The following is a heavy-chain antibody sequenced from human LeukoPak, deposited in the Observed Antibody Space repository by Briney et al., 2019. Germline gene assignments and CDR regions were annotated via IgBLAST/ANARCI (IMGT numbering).Heavy chain of an antibody. J-gene: IGHJ4*02. V-gene: IGHV3-7*01. Sequence: PGGSLRLSCAASGFTFSSYWMSWVRQAPGKGLEWVANIKQDGSEKYYVDSVKGRFTISRDNAKNSLYLQMNSLRAEDTAVYYCAKALHYYDSSTLDYWGQGTLVTVSS. CDR1: GFTFSSYW. CDR2: IKQDGSEK. D-gene: IGHD3-22*01. CDR3: AKALHYYDSSTLDY.